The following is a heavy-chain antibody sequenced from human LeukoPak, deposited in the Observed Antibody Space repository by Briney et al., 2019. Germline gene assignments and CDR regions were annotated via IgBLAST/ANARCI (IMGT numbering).Heavy chain of an antibody. Sequence: PGGSLRLSCAASGFTFDDYTMHWVRQAPGKGLEWVSLISWDGGSTYYADSVKGRFTISRDNSKNSLYLQMNSLRTEDTALYYCAKDLQSRSYGSPLGYWGQGTLVTVSS. CDR1: GFTFDDYT. CDR3: AKDLQSRSYGSPLGY. J-gene: IGHJ4*02. CDR2: ISWDGGST. V-gene: IGHV3-43*01. D-gene: IGHD5-18*01.